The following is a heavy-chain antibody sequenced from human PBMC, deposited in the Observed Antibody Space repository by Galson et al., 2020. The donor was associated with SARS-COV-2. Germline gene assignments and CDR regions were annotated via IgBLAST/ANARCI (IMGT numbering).Heavy chain of an antibody. J-gene: IGHJ4*02. V-gene: IGHV4-59*13. D-gene: IGHD3-10*01. CDR2: IYYSGST. CDR3: ARDSGLLWFGD. Sequence: SETLSLTCTVSGGSISSYYWSWIRQPPGKGLEWIGYIYYSGSTNYNPSLKSRVTISVDTSKNQFSLKLSSVTAADTAVYYCARDSGLLWFGDWGQGTLVTVSS. CDR1: GGSISSYY.